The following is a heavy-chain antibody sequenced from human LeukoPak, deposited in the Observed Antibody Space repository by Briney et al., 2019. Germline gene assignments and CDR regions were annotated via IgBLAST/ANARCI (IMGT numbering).Heavy chain of an antibody. J-gene: IGHJ3*02. CDR3: ARGLVLATDDAFDI. D-gene: IGHD5-12*01. Sequence: SETLSLTCTVSGASISGYYLNWIRQPPGKGLEWIGYISTSGNTNYNPSLKSRVTISLDTSKNHFSLKLRSVTAADTALYFCARGLVLATDDAFDIWGQGTLVTVSS. V-gene: IGHV4-4*09. CDR2: ISTSGNT. CDR1: GASISGYY.